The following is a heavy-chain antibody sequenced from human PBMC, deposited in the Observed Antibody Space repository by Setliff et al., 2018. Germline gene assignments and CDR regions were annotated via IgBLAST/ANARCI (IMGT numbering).Heavy chain of an antibody. CDR3: ARLRYYGSGSYLDY. CDR1: GDSISSGSYY. D-gene: IGHD3-10*01. CDR2: IFHSGST. J-gene: IGHJ4*02. V-gene: IGHV4-31*03. Sequence: SETLSLTCTVSGDSISSGSYYWNWIRQHPEKGLEWLGYIFHSGSTHYNSSLKSRITISIDTSKDHFSLKLSSVTAADTAVYYCARLRYYGSGSYLDYWGQGTLVTV.